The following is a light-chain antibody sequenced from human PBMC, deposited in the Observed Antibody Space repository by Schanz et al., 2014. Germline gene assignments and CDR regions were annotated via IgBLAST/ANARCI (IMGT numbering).Light chain of an antibody. J-gene: IGLJ3*02. Sequence: QSVLTQPPSVSGAPGQRVTISCTGSSSNIGAGYDVHWYQQLPGTAPKLLIYANNIRPSGVPDRFSGSKSGTSASLAISGLLYEDEADYYCAAWDASLSGWVFGGGTKLTVL. CDR3: AAWDASLSGWV. V-gene: IGLV1-40*01. CDR2: ANN. CDR1: SSNIGAGYD.